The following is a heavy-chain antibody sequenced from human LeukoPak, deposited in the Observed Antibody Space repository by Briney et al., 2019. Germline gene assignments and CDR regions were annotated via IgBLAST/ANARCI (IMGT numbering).Heavy chain of an antibody. Sequence: PSETLSLTCTVSGGSISSYYWSWIQQPPGKGLEWIGYIYYSGSTNYNPSLKSRVTISVDTSKNQFSLKLSSVTAADTAVYYCARAHRYSSSSSGMDVWGQGTTVTVSS. CDR1: GGSISSYY. D-gene: IGHD6-13*01. J-gene: IGHJ6*02. CDR3: ARAHRYSSSSSGMDV. CDR2: IYYSGST. V-gene: IGHV4-59*01.